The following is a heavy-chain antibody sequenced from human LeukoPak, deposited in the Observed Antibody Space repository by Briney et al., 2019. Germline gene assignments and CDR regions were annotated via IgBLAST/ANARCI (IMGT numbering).Heavy chain of an antibody. CDR3: ARDTNEEYSSSSDGLAV. CDR1: GGNFGNYV. D-gene: IGHD6-6*01. J-gene: IGHJ6*02. Sequence: SVKVSCKASGGNFGNYVIHWVRQAPGQGLEWMGRITPFFGVANYAQTFQDRVTFTADKITNTAYMQISSLKSEDTAVYFCARDTNEEYSSSSDGLAVWGQGTTVTVSS. V-gene: IGHV1-69*04. CDR2: ITPFFGVA.